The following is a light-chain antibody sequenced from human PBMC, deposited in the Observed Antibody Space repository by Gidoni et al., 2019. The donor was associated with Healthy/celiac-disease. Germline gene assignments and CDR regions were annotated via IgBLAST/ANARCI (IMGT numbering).Light chain of an antibody. CDR1: QSLLYSDGNPY. CDR2: KVS. V-gene: IGKV2-30*01. CDR3: MQGTHWPWT. J-gene: IGKJ1*01. Sequence: DVVMTQSPLSLPVTLGQPASISCRSSQSLLYSDGNPYLNWFKQRPGQSPRRLIYKVSNRDSGVPDRVSGSGSGTDFTLKSSRVEAEDVGVYYCMQGTHWPWTFGQGTKVEIK.